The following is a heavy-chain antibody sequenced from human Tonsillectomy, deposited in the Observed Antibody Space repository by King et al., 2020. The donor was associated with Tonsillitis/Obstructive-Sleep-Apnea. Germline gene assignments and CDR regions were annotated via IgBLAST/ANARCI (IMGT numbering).Heavy chain of an antibody. V-gene: IGHV3-53*01. Sequence: VQLVESGGGLIQPGGSLRLSCVASGFIVSSNYMSWVRQAPGKGLEWVSVIYSGGSTYYADSVKGRFTISRDNSKNTLYLQMNSLRAEDTAVYYCARLVPLPGDVDVWGKGTTVTVSS. D-gene: IGHD2-2*01. CDR2: IYSGGST. J-gene: IGHJ6*04. CDR1: GFIVSSNY. CDR3: ARLVPLPGDVDV.